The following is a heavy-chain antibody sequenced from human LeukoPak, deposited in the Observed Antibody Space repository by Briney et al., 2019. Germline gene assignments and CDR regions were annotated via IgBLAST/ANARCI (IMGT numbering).Heavy chain of an antibody. V-gene: IGHV3-30*02. D-gene: IGHD6-13*01. CDR2: IRYDGSNK. Sequence: GGSLRLSCAASGFTFSSYGMHWVRQAPGKGLEWVAFIRYDGSNKYYADSVKGRFTISRDNSKNTLYLQMNSLRAEDTAVYYCAKGPRKFSLSFSSSSWPPDYWGQGTLVTVSS. J-gene: IGHJ4*02. CDR3: AKGPRKFSLSFSSSSWPPDY. CDR1: GFTFSSYG.